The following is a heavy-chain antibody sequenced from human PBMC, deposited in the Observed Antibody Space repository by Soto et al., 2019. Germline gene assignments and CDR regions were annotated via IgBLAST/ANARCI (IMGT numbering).Heavy chain of an antibody. Sequence: QVQLQESGPGLVKPSETLSLTCTVSGGSISSYYWSWIRQPPGKGLEWIGYIYYSGSTNYNPSLQCRVTIPVDTSKNQFSLNLSSVPAADTAVYYCASANAHLSSGSWYWFDPGGQGPLVTVSS. V-gene: IGHV4-59*08. CDR1: GGSISSYY. J-gene: IGHJ5*02. D-gene: IGHD6-13*01. CDR3: ASANAHLSSGSWYWFDP. CDR2: IYYSGST.